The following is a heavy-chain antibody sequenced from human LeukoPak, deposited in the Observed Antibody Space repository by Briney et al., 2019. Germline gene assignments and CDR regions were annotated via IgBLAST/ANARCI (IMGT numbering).Heavy chain of an antibody. V-gene: IGHV1-46*01. D-gene: IGHD5-24*01. Sequence: ASVKLSCKASGYTFTNYYIHWVRQAPGQGLEWMGLINPGGDNTDYAQNFQGRVTMTRDTSTSTVYMGLSSLRSEDTAVDYCARIRDGYNDAYDIWGQGTMVTVSS. CDR3: ARIRDGYNDAYDI. CDR2: INPGGDNT. J-gene: IGHJ3*02. CDR1: GYTFTNYY.